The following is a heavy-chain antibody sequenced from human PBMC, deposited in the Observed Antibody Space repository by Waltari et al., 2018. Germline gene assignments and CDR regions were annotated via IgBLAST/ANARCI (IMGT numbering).Heavy chain of an antibody. Sequence: QVQLQQWGAGLLKPSETLSLTCAVYGGSFSGYYWSWIRQPPGKGLEWIGEINHSGSTNYNPSLKSRVTISVDTSKNQFSLKRSSVTAAYTAVYYCARGRWLDYWGQGTLVTVSS. V-gene: IGHV4-34*01. D-gene: IGHD2-15*01. J-gene: IGHJ4*02. CDR3: ARGRWLDY. CDR2: INHSGST. CDR1: GGSFSGYY.